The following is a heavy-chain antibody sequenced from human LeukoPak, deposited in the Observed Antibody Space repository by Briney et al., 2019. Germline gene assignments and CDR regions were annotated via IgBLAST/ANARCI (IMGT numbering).Heavy chain of an antibody. D-gene: IGHD1-14*01. Sequence: GGSLRLSCAASGFTVSNNYMTWVRQAPGKGLEWVSLIYSGGSTYYADSVKGRFTISRDNSKNTLYLQMNSLRAEDTAVYYCATESFRPDIDAFDIWGQGTMVTVSS. CDR2: IYSGGST. CDR1: GFTVSNNY. J-gene: IGHJ3*02. V-gene: IGHV3-66*01. CDR3: ATESFRPDIDAFDI.